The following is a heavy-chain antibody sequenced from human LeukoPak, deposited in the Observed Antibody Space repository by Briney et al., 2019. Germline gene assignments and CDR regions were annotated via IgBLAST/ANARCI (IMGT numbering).Heavy chain of an antibody. J-gene: IGHJ4*02. Sequence: GASVKVSCKASGYTFTGNYMHWVRQAPGQGLEWMGWINPNSGGTNYAQKFQGRVTMTRDTSISAAYMELSRLRSDDTAVYYCARDLAVAGTMVESDYWGQGTLVTVSS. CDR1: GYTFTGNY. CDR2: INPNSGGT. CDR3: ARDLAVAGTMVESDY. D-gene: IGHD6-19*01. V-gene: IGHV1-2*02.